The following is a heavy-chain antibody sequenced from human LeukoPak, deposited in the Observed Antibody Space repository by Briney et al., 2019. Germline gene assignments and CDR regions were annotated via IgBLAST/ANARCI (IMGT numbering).Heavy chain of an antibody. D-gene: IGHD2-2*01. CDR1: GGSISSSSYY. Sequence: PSETLSLTCTVSGGSISSSSYYWGWIRQPPGKGLEWIGSIYYSGSTYYNPPLKSRVTISVDTSKNQFSLKLSSVTAADTAVYYCARLSSFPIVPAALDYWGQGTLVTVSS. CDR3: ARLSSFPIVPAALDY. V-gene: IGHV4-39*01. J-gene: IGHJ4*02. CDR2: IYYSGST.